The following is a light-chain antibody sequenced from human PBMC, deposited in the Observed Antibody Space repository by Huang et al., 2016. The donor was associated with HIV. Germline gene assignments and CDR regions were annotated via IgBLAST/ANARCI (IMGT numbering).Light chain of an antibody. V-gene: IGKV3-11*01. J-gene: IGKJ4*01. CDR3: QQRSAWPLT. Sequence: EIVLTQSPATLSLSPGERATLSCRASQSVRSYLAWYQQKPGQAPRILIYDASNRATGSPARFSGSGSGTDFTLTISNLQSEDFAVYYCQQRSAWPLTFGGGTKVEI. CDR1: QSVRSY. CDR2: DAS.